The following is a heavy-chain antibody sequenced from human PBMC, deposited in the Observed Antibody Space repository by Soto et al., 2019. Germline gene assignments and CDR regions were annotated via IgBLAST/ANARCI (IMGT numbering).Heavy chain of an antibody. D-gene: IGHD4-17*01. CDR3: ARHGVDYGDYASYYYYGMDV. CDR1: GGSISSSTYY. Sequence: QLQLQESGPGLVKPSETLSLTCTVSGGSISSSTYYWGWIRQPPGKGLEWIGMIYYSGSAYYNPSIKSRVTISIDTSKNQFSLRLSSVTAADTAVYYCARHGVDYGDYASYYYYGMDVWGRGTTVTVSS. J-gene: IGHJ6*02. CDR2: IYYSGSA. V-gene: IGHV4-39*01.